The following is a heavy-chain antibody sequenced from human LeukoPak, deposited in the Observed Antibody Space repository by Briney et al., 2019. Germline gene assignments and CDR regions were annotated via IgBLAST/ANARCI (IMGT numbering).Heavy chain of an antibody. CDR2: IIPIFGTA. Sequence: SVKVSCKASGGTFSSYAISWVRQAPGQGLEWIGRIIPIFGTANYAQKFQGRVTITTDESTSTAYMELSSLRSEDTAVYYCARAGGSYNYFDYWGQGTLVTVSS. CDR3: ARAGGSYNYFDY. J-gene: IGHJ4*02. CDR1: GGTFSSYA. V-gene: IGHV1-69*05. D-gene: IGHD1-26*01.